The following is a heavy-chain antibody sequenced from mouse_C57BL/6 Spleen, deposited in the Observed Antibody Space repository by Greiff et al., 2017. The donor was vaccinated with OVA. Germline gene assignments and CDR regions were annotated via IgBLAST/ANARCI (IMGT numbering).Heavy chain of an antibody. V-gene: IGHV1-64*01. CDR2: IHPNSGST. CDR3: ARNQDGPFDY. CDR1: GYTFTSYW. J-gene: IGHJ2*01. D-gene: IGHD2-3*01. Sequence: QVQLQQPGAELVKPGASVKLSCKASGYTFTSYWMHWVKQRPGQGLAWIGMIHPNSGSTNYNEKFKSKATLTVDKSSSTAYMQLSSLTSEDSAVYYCARNQDGPFDYWGQGTTLTVSS.